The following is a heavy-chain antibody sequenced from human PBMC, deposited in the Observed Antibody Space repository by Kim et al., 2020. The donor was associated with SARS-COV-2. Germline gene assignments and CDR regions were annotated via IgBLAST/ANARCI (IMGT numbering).Heavy chain of an antibody. Sequence: GGSLRLSCAASGFTFSSYWMNWVRQAPGKGLVWVSVINSDGSTTNYADSVKGRFTISRDNAKNTLYLQMNSLRDEDTAVYYCYFYYDSSAPGGHWGQGTLVTVSS. D-gene: IGHD3-22*01. J-gene: IGHJ4*02. V-gene: IGHV3-74*01. CDR1: GFTFSSYW. CDR3: YFYYDSSAPGGH. CDR2: INSDGSTT.